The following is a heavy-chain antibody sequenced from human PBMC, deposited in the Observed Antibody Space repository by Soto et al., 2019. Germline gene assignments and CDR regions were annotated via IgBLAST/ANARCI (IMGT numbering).Heavy chain of an antibody. CDR2: ISAYNGNT. CDR1: GYTCTSYG. CDR3: ARDADYYDSSGYSDY. D-gene: IGHD3-22*01. Sequence: QVQLVQSGAEVKKPGASVKVSCKASGYTCTSYGISWVRQAPGQGPEWMGWISAYNGNTNYAQKLQGRVTMTTDTSTSTAYMELRSLRSDDTAVYYCARDADYYDSSGYSDYWGQGTLVTVSS. J-gene: IGHJ4*02. V-gene: IGHV1-18*01.